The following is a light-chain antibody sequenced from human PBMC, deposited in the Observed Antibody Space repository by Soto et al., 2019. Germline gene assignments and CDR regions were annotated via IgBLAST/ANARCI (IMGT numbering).Light chain of an antibody. CDR2: LGS. Sequence: DIVMTQSPLSLPVTPGEPASISCRSSQSLLHSNGYNYLDWYLQKPGQSPQLLIFLGSNRASGVPDRGSGSGSGTDFTLKISRVEAEDVGVYYCMQALHTPWTFGQGTKVEIK. CDR3: MQALHTPWT. V-gene: IGKV2-28*01. CDR1: QSLLHSNGYNY. J-gene: IGKJ1*01.